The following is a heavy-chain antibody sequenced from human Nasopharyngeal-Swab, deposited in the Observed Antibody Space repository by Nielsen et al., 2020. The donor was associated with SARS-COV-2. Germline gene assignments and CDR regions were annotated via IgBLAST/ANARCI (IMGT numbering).Heavy chain of an antibody. V-gene: IGHV3-13*05. CDR2: IGTAGDP. J-gene: IGHJ6*03. CDR3: ARGGYDYYMDV. Sequence: GGSLRLSFAASGFTSSDYAMHWVRKATGKGLAWVSAIGTAGDPYYPGSVKGRFTISRENAKNSLYLQMNSLRAGDTAVYYCARGGYDYYMDVWGKGTTVTVSS. CDR1: GFTSSDYA.